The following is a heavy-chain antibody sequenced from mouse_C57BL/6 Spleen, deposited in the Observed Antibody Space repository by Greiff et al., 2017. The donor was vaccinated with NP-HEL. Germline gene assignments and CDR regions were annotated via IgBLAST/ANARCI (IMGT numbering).Heavy chain of an antibody. CDR2: IDPSDSYT. J-gene: IGHJ3*01. CDR3: ARVGDSWFAY. V-gene: IGHV1-69*01. Sequence: QVQLQQPGAELVMPGASVKLSCKASGYTFTSYWMHWVKQRPGQGLEWIGEIDPSDSYTNYNQKFKGKSTLTVDKSSSTAYMQLSSLTSEDSAVYYCARVGDSWFAYWGKGTLVTVSA. CDR1: GYTFTSYW. D-gene: IGHD2-13*01.